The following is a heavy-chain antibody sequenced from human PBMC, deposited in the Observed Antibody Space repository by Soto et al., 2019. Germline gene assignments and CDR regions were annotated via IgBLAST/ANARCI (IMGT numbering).Heavy chain of an antibody. CDR3: SYWGITGTTEGMAV. J-gene: IGHJ6*02. D-gene: IGHD1-20*01. V-gene: IGHV3-7*01. CDR2: IKQDGSEK. CDR1: GFTFSSYW. Sequence: GGSLRLSCTASGFTFSSYWMSWVRQAPGKGLEWVANIKQDGSEKYYLDSVKGRFTSSRDNAKNSLYLQMNSLRAEDTAVYYCSYWGITGTTEGMAVWGQGTTVTVSS.